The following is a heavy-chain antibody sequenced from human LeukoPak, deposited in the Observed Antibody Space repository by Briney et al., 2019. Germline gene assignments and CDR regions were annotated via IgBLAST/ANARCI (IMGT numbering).Heavy chain of an antibody. CDR1: GGSLNSYY. J-gene: IGHJ3*01. CDR2: ISHSGTT. D-gene: IGHD4-23*01. CDR3: ARAPFYGTNSRGAFEV. V-gene: IGHV4-59*01. Sequence: PSETPSPTPTVSGGSLNSYYWRWMRQSPRAGTEGVGDISHSGTTYYNPSLKSRLTISLDTSKNSFSLNLSSVTAADTAVYYCARAPFYGTNSRGAFEVWGQGTMVTVSS.